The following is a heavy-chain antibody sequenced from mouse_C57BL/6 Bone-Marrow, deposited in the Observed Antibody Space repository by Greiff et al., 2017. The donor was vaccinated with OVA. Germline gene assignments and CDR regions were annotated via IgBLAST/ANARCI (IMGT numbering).Heavy chain of an antibody. V-gene: IGHV1-64*01. D-gene: IGHD1-1*01. CDR3: ARSAPVVARPWFAY. Sequence: QVQLQQPGAELVKPGASVKLSCKASGYTFTSYWMHWVKQRPGQGLEWIGMIHPNSGSTNYNEKFKSKATLTVDKSSSTAYMQLSSLTSEDSAVYYCARSAPVVARPWFAYWGQGTLVTVSA. CDR1: GYTFTSYW. J-gene: IGHJ3*01. CDR2: IHPNSGST.